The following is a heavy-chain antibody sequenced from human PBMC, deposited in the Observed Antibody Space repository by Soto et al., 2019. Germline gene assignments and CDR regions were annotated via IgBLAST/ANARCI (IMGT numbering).Heavy chain of an antibody. CDR1: GFTFSDYY. Sequence: QVQLVESGGGWAKTRGSLRIAWAASGFTFSDYYMSWVRQAPGRGLEGVSYISSSGNTIYYADSVKGRFTISRDNAKNSVYLQMNSLRAEDTALYFCAKMSSENYYDPVFSWGQGTLVTVSS. V-gene: IGHV3-11*01. CDR3: AKMSSENYYDPVFS. D-gene: IGHD3-22*01. J-gene: IGHJ4*02. CDR2: ISSSGNTI.